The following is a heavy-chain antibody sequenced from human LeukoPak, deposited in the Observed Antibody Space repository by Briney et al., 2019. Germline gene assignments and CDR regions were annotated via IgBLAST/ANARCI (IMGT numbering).Heavy chain of an antibody. CDR3: ARLLGRGGNPYYFDY. CDR1: GGTFSSYA. V-gene: IGHV1-69*13. J-gene: IGHJ4*02. CDR2: IIPIFGTA. Sequence: SAKVSCKASGGTFSSYAISWVRQAPGQGLEWMGGIIPIFGTANYAQKFQGRVTITADESTSTAYMELSSLRSEDTAVYYCARLLGRGGNPYYFDYWGQGTLVTVSS. D-gene: IGHD2-15*01.